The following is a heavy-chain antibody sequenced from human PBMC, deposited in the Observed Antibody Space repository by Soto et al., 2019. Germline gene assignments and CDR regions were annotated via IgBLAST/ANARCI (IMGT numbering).Heavy chain of an antibody. D-gene: IGHD6-6*01. CDR3: AGDSRSSAYDY. V-gene: IGHV4-39*02. J-gene: IGHJ4*02. CDR1: GGSISCSTCY. Sequence: QLQLQESGPGLVKPSETLSLTCTVSGGSISCSTCYWGWIRQPPGKGLEWIGTVHDSGSTYLSPSLKSRVTISVGTSKNQFSLQLSAVTAAAPAIYFCAGDSRSSAYDYWSQGTLVTVSS. CDR2: VHDSGST.